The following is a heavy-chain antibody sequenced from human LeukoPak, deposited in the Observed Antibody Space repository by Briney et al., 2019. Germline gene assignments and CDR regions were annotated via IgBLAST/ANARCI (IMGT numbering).Heavy chain of an antibody. Sequence: ASVKVSCKASGYTFTGYYMHWVRQAPGQGLEWMGWINPNSGGTNYAQKFQGWVTMTRDTSISTAYMELSRLRSDDTAVYYCAREADIGATKGYFDYGGQGPRVTVSS. CDR2: INPNSGGT. D-gene: IGHD5-12*01. V-gene: IGHV1-2*04. J-gene: IGHJ4*02. CDR3: AREADIGATKGYFDY. CDR1: GYTFTGYY.